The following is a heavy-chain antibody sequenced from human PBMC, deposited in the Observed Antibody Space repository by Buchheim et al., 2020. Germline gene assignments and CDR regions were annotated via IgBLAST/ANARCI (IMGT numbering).Heavy chain of an antibody. Sequence: QVQLVESGGGVVQPGRSLRLSCAASGFTFSSYAMHWVRQAPGKGLEWVAVISYDGSNKYYADSVKGRFTISRDNSNNTLYLQMNSLRAEDTAVYYCARPKRGLRLGELSSYFDYWGQGTL. CDR2: ISYDGSNK. J-gene: IGHJ4*02. V-gene: IGHV3-30*04. CDR1: GFTFSSYA. D-gene: IGHD3-16*02. CDR3: ARPKRGLRLGELSSYFDY.